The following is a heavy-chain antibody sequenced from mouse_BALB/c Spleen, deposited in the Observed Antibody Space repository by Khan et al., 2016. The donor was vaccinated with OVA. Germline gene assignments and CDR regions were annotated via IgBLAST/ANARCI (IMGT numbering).Heavy chain of an antibody. CDR1: GFNIKDYY. CDR2: IDPENGNT. Sequence: VQLQQSGTEFVRPGALVKLSCKASGFNIKDYYMHWVKQRPEQGLEWIGWIDPENGNTIYDPKFQGKASITADTSSNTAYLQLSSLASEDTAVYYCARVGYGNDWFAYWGQGTLVTVSA. D-gene: IGHD2-10*02. CDR3: ARVGYGNDWFAY. J-gene: IGHJ3*01. V-gene: IGHV14-1*02.